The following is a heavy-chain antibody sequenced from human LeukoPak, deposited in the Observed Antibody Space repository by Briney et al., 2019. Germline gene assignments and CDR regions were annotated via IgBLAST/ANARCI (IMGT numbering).Heavy chain of an antibody. Sequence: GGSLRLSCAASGFTFSDYDMHWVRQATGKGLEWVSAIGTAGDTYYTGSVKGRFTISREDAKNSLYLQMNSLRAGDTAVYYCARVAKERVGGVYYFDYWGQGTLVTVSS. J-gene: IGHJ4*02. CDR3: ARVAKERVGGVYYFDY. CDR2: IGTAGDT. V-gene: IGHV3-13*01. CDR1: GFTFSDYD. D-gene: IGHD1-1*01.